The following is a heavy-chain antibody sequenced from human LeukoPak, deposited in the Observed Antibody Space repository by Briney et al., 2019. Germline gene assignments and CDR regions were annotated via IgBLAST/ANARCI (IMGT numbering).Heavy chain of an antibody. CDR3: TRVFGGYDVSDS. CDR1: GFTFSSFW. D-gene: IGHD3-3*01. V-gene: IGHV3-7*03. J-gene: IGHJ4*02. Sequence: GGSLRLSCAASGFTFSSFWMSWVRQAPGKGLEWVANIKKDGSQKYFVDSVEGRFTISRDNAKNSLYLQMDSLRLDDTAVYYCTRVFGGYDVSDSWGQGTRVTVSS. CDR2: IKKDGSQK.